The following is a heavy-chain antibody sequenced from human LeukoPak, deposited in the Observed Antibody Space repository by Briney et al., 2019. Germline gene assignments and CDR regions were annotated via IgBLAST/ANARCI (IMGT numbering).Heavy chain of an antibody. CDR1: GFTFSDYY. Sequence: GGSLRLSCAASGFTFSDYYMSWIRQAPGKGLEWVSYISSSGSTIYYADSVKCRFTISRDNAKNSLYLQMNSLRAEDTAVYYCSTSYGWYGKDDAFDIWGQGTMVTVSS. V-gene: IGHV3-11*01. J-gene: IGHJ3*02. D-gene: IGHD6-19*01. CDR2: ISSSGSTI. CDR3: STSYGWYGKDDAFDI.